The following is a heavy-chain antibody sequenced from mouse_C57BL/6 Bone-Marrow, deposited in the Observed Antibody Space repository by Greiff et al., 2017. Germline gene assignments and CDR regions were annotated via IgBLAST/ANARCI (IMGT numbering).Heavy chain of an antibody. CDR1: GYTFTSSG. CDR2: IYPRSGNT. Sequence: QVQLQQSGAELARPGASVKLSCKASGYTFTSSGISWVKQRTGQGLEWIGEIYPRSGNTYYNEKFKGKATLTADKSSSTAYMELRSLTAEDSAVYFCARPPLLDYWGQGTSVTVSS. CDR3: ARPPLLDY. V-gene: IGHV1-81*01. D-gene: IGHD1-1*01. J-gene: IGHJ4*01.